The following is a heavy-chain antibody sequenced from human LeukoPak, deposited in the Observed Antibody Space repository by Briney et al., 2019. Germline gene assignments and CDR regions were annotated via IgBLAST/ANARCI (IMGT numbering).Heavy chain of an antibody. Sequence: PGGSLRLSCAASGFTFSSYWMHWVRQAPGKGLVWVSRINSYWSSTSYADSVKGRFTISRDNAKNTLYLQMNSLRAEDTAVYYCARDQVSDYGDFRPFYYYYYYGMDVWGQGTTVTVSS. J-gene: IGHJ6*02. V-gene: IGHV3-74*01. CDR1: GFTFSSYW. CDR3: ARDQVSDYGDFRPFYYYYYYGMDV. D-gene: IGHD4-17*01. CDR2: INSYWSST.